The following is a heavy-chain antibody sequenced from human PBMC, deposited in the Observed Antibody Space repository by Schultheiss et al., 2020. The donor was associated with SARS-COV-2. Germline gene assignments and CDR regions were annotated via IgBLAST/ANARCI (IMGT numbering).Heavy chain of an antibody. D-gene: IGHD3-3*01. CDR1: GFTVSSNY. Sequence: GGSLRLSCAASGFTVSSNYMSWVRQAPGKGLEWVSAISGSGGSTYYADSVKGRFTISRHNSKNTLYLQMNSLRAEDTAVYYCAKVGPTYTIFGVVIDYYYYGMDVWGQGTTVTVSS. J-gene: IGHJ6*02. V-gene: IGHV3-23*01. CDR3: AKVGPTYTIFGVVIDYYYYGMDV. CDR2: ISGSGGST.